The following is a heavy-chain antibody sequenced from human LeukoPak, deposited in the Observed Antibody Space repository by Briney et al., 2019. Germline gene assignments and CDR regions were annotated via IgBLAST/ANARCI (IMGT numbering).Heavy chain of an antibody. Sequence: GGSLRLSCAASGFTFSSYWMSWVRQAPGKGLEWVANIKQDGSEKYYVDSVKGRFTISRDNAKNSLYLQMNSLRAEDTAVYYCARGGRYCSGGSCSYYYYGMDVWGQGTTVTVSS. CDR3: ARGGRYCSGGSCSYYYYGMDV. CDR1: GFTFSSYW. J-gene: IGHJ6*02. D-gene: IGHD2-15*01. CDR2: IKQDGSEK. V-gene: IGHV3-7*01.